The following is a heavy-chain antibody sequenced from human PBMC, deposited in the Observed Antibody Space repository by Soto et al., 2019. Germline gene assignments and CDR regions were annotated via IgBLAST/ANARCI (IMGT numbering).Heavy chain of an antibody. Sequence: PGGSLRLSCAASGFTFSSYAMSWVRQAPGKGLEWVSAISGSGGSTYYADSVKGRFTISRDNSKNTLYLQMNSLRAEDTAVYYCAKAIAYDFWSGYLNRDAFDIWGQGTMVTVSS. J-gene: IGHJ3*02. CDR3: AKAIAYDFWSGYLNRDAFDI. V-gene: IGHV3-23*01. CDR2: ISGSGGST. CDR1: GFTFSSYA. D-gene: IGHD3-3*01.